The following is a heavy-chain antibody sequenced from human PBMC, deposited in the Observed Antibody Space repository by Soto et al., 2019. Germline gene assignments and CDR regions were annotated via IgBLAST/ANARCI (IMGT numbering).Heavy chain of an antibody. D-gene: IGHD3-22*01. J-gene: IGHJ6*02. CDR1: GFTFSSYG. CDR2: ISYDGSNK. Sequence: GGSLRLSCAASGFTFSSYGMHWVRQAPGKGLEWVAVISYDGSNKYYADSVKGRFTISRDNSKNTLYLQMNSLRAEDTAVYYCAKVNYDSSGYLNYYGMDVWGQGTTVTVSS. V-gene: IGHV3-30*18. CDR3: AKVNYDSSGYLNYYGMDV.